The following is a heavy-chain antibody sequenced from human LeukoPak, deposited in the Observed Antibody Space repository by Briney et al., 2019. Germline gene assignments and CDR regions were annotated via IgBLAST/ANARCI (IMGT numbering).Heavy chain of an antibody. CDR3: ARCFSNNWFGRYDYYMDV. Sequence: SETLSLTCTVSGSSISSGGYYWSWIRQPAGKGLEWIGRVYTSGSTNYNPSLKSRVTISVDTSKSQFSLKLSSVIAADTAVYYCARCFSNNWFGRYDYYMDVWGKGTTVTVSS. D-gene: IGHD6-13*01. CDR1: GSSISSGGYY. J-gene: IGHJ6*03. V-gene: IGHV4-61*02. CDR2: VYTSGST.